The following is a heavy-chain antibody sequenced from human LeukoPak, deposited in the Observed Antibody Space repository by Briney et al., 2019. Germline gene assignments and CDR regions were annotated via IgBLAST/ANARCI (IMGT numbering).Heavy chain of an antibody. Sequence: GGPLRLSCAASGFTFSSYAMHWVRQAPGKGLEWVAVISYDGSNKYYADSVKGRFTISRDNSKNTLYLQMNSLRAEDTAVYYCARGPRYSFYWGQGTLVSVSS. CDR3: ARGPRYSFY. CDR2: ISYDGSNK. CDR1: GFTFSSYA. V-gene: IGHV3-30-3*01. J-gene: IGHJ4*02. D-gene: IGHD6-13*01.